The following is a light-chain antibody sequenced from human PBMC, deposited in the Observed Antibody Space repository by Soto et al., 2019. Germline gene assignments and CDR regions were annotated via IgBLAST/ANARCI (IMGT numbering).Light chain of an antibody. CDR3: QQYNNWPPRT. CDR2: GAS. Sequence: EIVMTQSPATLSVSAGETATLFCRASQSVSGNVAWYQQKPGQAPRLLIYGASTRATGVPASFSGSGSGTKFALTIISLQPEDFSFYFCQQYNNWPPRTFGQGTKVEVK. J-gene: IGKJ1*01. CDR1: QSVSGN. V-gene: IGKV3-15*01.